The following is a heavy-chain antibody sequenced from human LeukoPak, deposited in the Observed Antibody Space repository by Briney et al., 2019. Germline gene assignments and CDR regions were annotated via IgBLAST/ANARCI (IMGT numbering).Heavy chain of an antibody. J-gene: IGHJ5*02. V-gene: IGHV4-59*01. D-gene: IGHD7-27*01. CDR1: GGSISGYY. CDR3: AKDLGWFDP. CDR2: IHNSGNT. Sequence: SETLSLTCTVSGGSISGYYWSWIRQPPGKGLEWIGYIHNSGNTNYNSSLKSRVTISVETSKNQFSLRLSSVTAADTAVYYCAKDLGWFDPWGQGTLVTVSS.